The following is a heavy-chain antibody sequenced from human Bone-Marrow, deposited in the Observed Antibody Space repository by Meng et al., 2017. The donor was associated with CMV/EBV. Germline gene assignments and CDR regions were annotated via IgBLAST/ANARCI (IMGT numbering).Heavy chain of an antibody. CDR1: GFSFNSFA. CDR2: ISYDGSKQ. J-gene: IGHJ4*02. CDR3: ARTTNYVPTYLDY. D-gene: IGHD3-10*02. V-gene: IGHV3-30*04. Sequence: GGSLKISCASSGFSFNSFAMHWVRQAPGKGLEWVALISYDGSKQYYADSVKGRFTISRDDSQNTLYLQMNSLGAEDTARYYCARTTNYVPTYLDYWGQGTLVTVAS.